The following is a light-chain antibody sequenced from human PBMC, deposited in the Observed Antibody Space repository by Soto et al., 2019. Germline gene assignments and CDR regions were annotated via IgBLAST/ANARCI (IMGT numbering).Light chain of an antibody. Sequence: QPVLTQPPSVSGAPGQRVTISCTGSSSNIVAGYDVHWYQQLPGTAPKLLIYGNSNRPSGVPDRFSGSKSGTSASLAITGLQAEDEADYYCQSYDSSLSVVVFGGGTKLTVL. V-gene: IGLV1-40*01. J-gene: IGLJ2*01. CDR1: SSNIVAGYD. CDR2: GNS. CDR3: QSYDSSLSVVV.